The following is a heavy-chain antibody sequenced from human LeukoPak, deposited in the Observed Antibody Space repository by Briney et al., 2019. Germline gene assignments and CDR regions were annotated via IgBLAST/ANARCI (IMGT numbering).Heavy chain of an antibody. V-gene: IGHV4-39*07. Sequence: PSETLSLTCAVYGGSFSSYYWGWIRQPPGKGLEWIGSIYYSGSTYYNPSLKSRVTISVDTSKNQFSLKLSSVTAADTAVYYCARDIVATFCFDYWGQGTLVTVSS. CDR3: ARDIVATFCFDY. D-gene: IGHD5-12*01. CDR2: IYYSGST. J-gene: IGHJ4*02. CDR1: GGSFSSYY.